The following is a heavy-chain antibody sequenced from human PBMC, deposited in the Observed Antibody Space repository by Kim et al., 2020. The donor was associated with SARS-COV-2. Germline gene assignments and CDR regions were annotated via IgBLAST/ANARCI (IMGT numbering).Heavy chain of an antibody. Sequence: GGSLRLSCAASGFTVSSNYMSWVRQAPGKGLEWVSVIYSGGSTYYADSVKGRFTISRDNSKNTLYLQMNSLRAEDTAVYYCARAQAITPLYSSSWGGFDYWGQGTLVTVSS. V-gene: IGHV3-53*01. J-gene: IGHJ4*02. CDR2: IYSGGST. D-gene: IGHD6-13*01. CDR3: ARAQAITPLYSSSWGGFDY. CDR1: GFTVSSNY.